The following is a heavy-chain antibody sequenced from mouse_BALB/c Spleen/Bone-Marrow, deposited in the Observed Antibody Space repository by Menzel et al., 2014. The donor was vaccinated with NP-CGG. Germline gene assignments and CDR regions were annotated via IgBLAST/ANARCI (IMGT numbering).Heavy chain of an antibody. V-gene: IGHV1S22*01. CDR2: IYPGSGST. CDR3: TRSLVRRDHYYAMDY. CDR1: GYTFTSYW. D-gene: IGHD2-14*01. J-gene: IGHJ4*01. Sequence: LQQSGSELVRPGASVKLSCKASGYTFTSYWMHWVKQRPGQGLEWIGNIYPGSGSTNYDEKFKSKATLTVDTSPSTAYMQLSSLTSEDSAVYYCTRSLVRRDHYYAMDYWGQGTSVTVSS.